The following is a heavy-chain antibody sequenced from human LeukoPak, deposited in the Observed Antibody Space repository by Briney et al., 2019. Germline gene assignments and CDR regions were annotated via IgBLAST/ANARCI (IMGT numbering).Heavy chain of an antibody. Sequence: SETLSLTCAVYGGSFSGYYWSWIRQPPGKGLEWIGEINHSGSTNYNPSLKSRVTISVDTSKNQFSLKLSSVTAADTAVYYCARDIVVVPAALRGGYYYGMDVWGQGTTGTGSS. CDR1: GGSFSGYY. V-gene: IGHV4-34*01. CDR2: INHSGST. J-gene: IGHJ6*02. CDR3: ARDIVVVPAALRGGYYYGMDV. D-gene: IGHD2-2*01.